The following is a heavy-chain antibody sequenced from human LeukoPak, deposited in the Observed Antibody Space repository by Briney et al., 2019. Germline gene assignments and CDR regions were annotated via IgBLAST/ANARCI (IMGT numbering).Heavy chain of an antibody. Sequence: GGSLRLSCAASGFTFSSYAMHWVRQAPGKGLEWVAVISYDGSNKYYADSVKGRFTISRDNSKNTLYLQMNSLRAEDTAVYYCVRDRGPYVLRYFDWLFYWGQGTLVTVSS. CDR1: GFTFSSYA. CDR2: ISYDGSNK. V-gene: IGHV3-30*04. CDR3: VRDRGPYVLRYFDWLFY. D-gene: IGHD3-9*01. J-gene: IGHJ4*02.